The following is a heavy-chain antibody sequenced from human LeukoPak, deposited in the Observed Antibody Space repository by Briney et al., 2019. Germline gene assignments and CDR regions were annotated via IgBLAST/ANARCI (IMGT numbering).Heavy chain of an antibody. CDR3: ASGAVKFSPTVWY. CDR1: GFTFSSYW. J-gene: IGHJ4*02. Sequence: GGSLRLSCAASGFTFSSYWMHWVRQAPGKGLVWVSRINSDGSSTSYADSVKGRFTISRDNAKNTLYLQMNSLRAEDTAVYYCASGAVKFSPTVWYWGQGPLVTVSS. CDR2: INSDGSST. D-gene: IGHD3-16*01. V-gene: IGHV3-74*01.